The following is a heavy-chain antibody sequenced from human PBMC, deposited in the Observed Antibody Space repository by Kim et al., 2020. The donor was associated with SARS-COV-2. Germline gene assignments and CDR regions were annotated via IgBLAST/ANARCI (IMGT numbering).Heavy chain of an antibody. Sequence: SETLSLTCTVSGGSFREFYWGWIRQTPGETLEWIGHIPDRGSTTYNPSLQSRVTISLDTSKNQFYLQLRSLTTEDTAVYFCARDSSPFRWYLWGQGTLVTVSS. CDR1: GGSFREFY. J-gene: IGHJ4*02. D-gene: IGHD6-13*01. CDR2: IPDRGST. CDR3: ARDSSPFRWYL. V-gene: IGHV4-59*01.